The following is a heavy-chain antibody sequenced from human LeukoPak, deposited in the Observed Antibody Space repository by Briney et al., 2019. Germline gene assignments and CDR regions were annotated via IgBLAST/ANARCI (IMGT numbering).Heavy chain of an antibody. CDR3: AREGSDGGYRTFDY. CDR1: GGSISSYY. V-gene: IGHV4-59*01. D-gene: IGHD5-12*01. Sequence: PSETLSLTCTVSGGSISSYYWSWIRQPPGKGLEWIGYIYYSGSTNYNPSLKSRVTISVDTSKNQFSLKLSSVTAADTAVYYCAREGSDGGYRTFDYWGQGTLVTVSS. J-gene: IGHJ4*02. CDR2: IYYSGST.